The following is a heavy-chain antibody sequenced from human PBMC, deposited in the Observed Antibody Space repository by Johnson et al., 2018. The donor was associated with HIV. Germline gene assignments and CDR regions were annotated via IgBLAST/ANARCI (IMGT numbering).Heavy chain of an antibody. D-gene: IGHD3-22*01. CDR1: GFTFRTYG. CDR3: AGEYYDSSGYYRLFAFDI. J-gene: IGHJ3*02. CDR2: IRYDGSNK. V-gene: IGHV3-33*08. Sequence: QVQLVESGGGVVQPGRSLRLSCAASGFTFRTYGMHWVRQAPGKGLEWVAVIRYDGSNKYYADSVKGRFTISRDNSKNTLYLQMNSLRAEDTAVYYCAGEYYDSSGYYRLFAFDIWGQGTMVTVSS.